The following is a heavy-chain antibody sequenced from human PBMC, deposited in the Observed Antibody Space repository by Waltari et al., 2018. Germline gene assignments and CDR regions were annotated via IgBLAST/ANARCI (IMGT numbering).Heavy chain of an antibody. CDR3: VLYSSEVLGDC. Sequence: PLVESGGCLVQPGGSLKLSCAASGFTLSNYWLHWVRQAPGKGLLSVAHINTYGSITNYADSVKGRFTISRDNAKNTLFLQMNSLRAEDTALYYCVLYSSEVLGDCWGRGTLVTVSS. CDR1: GFTLSNYW. V-gene: IGHV3-74*01. CDR2: INTYGSIT. D-gene: IGHD6-25*01. J-gene: IGHJ4*02.